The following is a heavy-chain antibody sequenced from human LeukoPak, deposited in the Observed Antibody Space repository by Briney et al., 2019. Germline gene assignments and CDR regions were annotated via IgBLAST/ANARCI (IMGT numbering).Heavy chain of an antibody. CDR2: IYYSGST. CDR3: ARGVAGAYYYYYMDV. D-gene: IGHD6-19*01. V-gene: IGHV4-59*01. J-gene: IGHJ6*03. CDR1: GGSISSYY. Sequence: SETLSLTCTVSGGSISSYYWSWIRQPPGKGLEWIGYIYYSGSTNYNPSLKSRVTISVDTSKNQFSLKLSSVTAADTAVYYCARGVAGAYYYYYMDVWGKGPRSPSP.